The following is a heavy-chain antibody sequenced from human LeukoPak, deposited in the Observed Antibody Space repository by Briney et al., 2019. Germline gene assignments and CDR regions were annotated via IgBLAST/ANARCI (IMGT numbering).Heavy chain of an antibody. CDR3: ARSGLPYYYDSSGYSY. CDR1: GFTFSSYW. J-gene: IGHJ4*02. CDR2: INSDGSNT. Sequence: GGSLRLSCAASGFTFSSYWMHWVRQAPGKGLVWVSRINSDGSNTGYTDSVKGRFTISRDNAKNTLYLQMNSLRAEDTAVYYCARSGLPYYYDSSGYSYWGQGTLVTVSS. V-gene: IGHV3-74*01. D-gene: IGHD3-22*01.